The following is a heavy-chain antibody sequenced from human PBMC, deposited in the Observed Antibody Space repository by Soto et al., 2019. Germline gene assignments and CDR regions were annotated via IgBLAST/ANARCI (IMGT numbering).Heavy chain of an antibody. CDR2: IYYSGST. J-gene: IGHJ4*02. Sequence: SETLSLTCTVSGGSISSGGYYWSWIRQHPGKGLEWIGYIYYSGSTYYNPSLKSRVTISVDTSKNQFSLKLSSVTAADTAVYYCARDRDYSGYDWHYFDYWGQGTLVTVSS. V-gene: IGHV4-31*03. CDR1: GGSISSGGYY. D-gene: IGHD5-12*01. CDR3: ARDRDYSGYDWHYFDY.